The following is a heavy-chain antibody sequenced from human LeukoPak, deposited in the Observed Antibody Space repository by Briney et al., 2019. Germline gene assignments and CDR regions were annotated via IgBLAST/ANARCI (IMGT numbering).Heavy chain of an antibody. CDR3: AGGPRIAVAGPGGYYFDY. J-gene: IGHJ4*02. V-gene: IGHV1-8*01. CDR1: GYTFTSYD. D-gene: IGHD6-19*01. CDR2: MNPNSGNT. Sequence: ASVKVSCKASGYTFTSYDINWVRQATGQGLEWMGWMNPNSGNTGYAQKFQGRVTMTRNTSISTAYMELSSLRSEDTAVYYCAGGPRIAVAGPGGYYFDYWGQGTLVTVSS.